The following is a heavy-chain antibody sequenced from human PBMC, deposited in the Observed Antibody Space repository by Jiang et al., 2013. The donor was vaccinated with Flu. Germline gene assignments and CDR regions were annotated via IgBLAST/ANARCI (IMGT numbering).Heavy chain of an antibody. D-gene: IGHD2-2*01. V-gene: IGHV3-23*01. CDR1: GFTFSDYP. CDR3: AKGKSSSCYDALDI. J-gene: IGHJ3*02. Sequence: QLLESGGGLVQPGRSLRLSCAASGFTFSDYPMHWVRQAPGKGLEWVSVISDSGNSIYNTDSLKGRFSISRDNSKNTLYLEMNSLRVEDTAVYYCAKGKSSSCYDALDIWGQGTMVTVSS. CDR2: ISDSGNSI.